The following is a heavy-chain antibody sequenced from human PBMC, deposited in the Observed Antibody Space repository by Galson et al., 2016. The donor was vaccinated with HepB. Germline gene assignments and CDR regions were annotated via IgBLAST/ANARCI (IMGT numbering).Heavy chain of an antibody. D-gene: IGHD3-10*01. J-gene: IGHJ5*02. Sequence: SLRLSCATSGFAFTSYAFNWFRQAPGKGLEWVSSISPTPWSKSYAGAVKGRFTISRDRGTSSVFLQMNSLRVEDTATYYCTGEPGRRSSLGVAASWGQGTLVTVSA. V-gene: IGHV3-21*06. CDR3: TGEPGRRSSLGVAAS. CDR2: ISPTPWSK. CDR1: GFAFTSYA.